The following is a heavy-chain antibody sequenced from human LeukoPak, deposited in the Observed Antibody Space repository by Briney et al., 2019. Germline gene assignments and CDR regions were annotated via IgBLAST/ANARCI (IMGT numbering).Heavy chain of an antibody. J-gene: IGHJ4*02. Sequence: HPGGSLRLSCAASGFTFSSYTMNWVRQAPGKGLEWVANIKQDGSEKYYVDSVKGRFTISRDNAKNSLYLQMNSLRAEDTAVYYCARDYGSGSYTLDWGQGTLVTVSS. CDR1: GFTFSSYT. CDR2: IKQDGSEK. V-gene: IGHV3-7*01. D-gene: IGHD3-10*01. CDR3: ARDYGSGSYTLD.